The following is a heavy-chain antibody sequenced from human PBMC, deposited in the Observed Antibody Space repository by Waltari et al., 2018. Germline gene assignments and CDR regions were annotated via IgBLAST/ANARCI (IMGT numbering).Heavy chain of an antibody. J-gene: IGHJ4*02. CDR2: IYYSGST. CDR3: ARTTRPRYFDY. Sequence: QVQLQESGPGLVKPSETLSLTCTVSGGSISSYYWSWIRQPPGKGLEWIGYIYYSGSTNYNPPLKIRVTISVDTSKNQFSLKLSSVTAADTAVYYCARTTRPRYFDYWGQGTLVTVSS. V-gene: IGHV4-59*01. CDR1: GGSISSYY. D-gene: IGHD6-6*01.